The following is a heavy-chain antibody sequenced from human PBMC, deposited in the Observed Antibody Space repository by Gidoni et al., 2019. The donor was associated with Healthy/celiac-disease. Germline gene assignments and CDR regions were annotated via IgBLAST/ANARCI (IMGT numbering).Heavy chain of an antibody. CDR2: MNPNSGNT. J-gene: IGHJ5*02. V-gene: IGHV1-8*01. Sequence: QVQLVQSGAEVKKPGASVKVSCKASGYTFTSYDLNWVRQATGQGLEWMGWMNPNSGNTGYAQKFQGRVTMTRNTSISTAYMELSSLRSEDTAVYYCARGVSALGTYYDFWSGSPQGDWFDPWGQGTLVTVSS. CDR1: GYTFTSYD. D-gene: IGHD3-3*01. CDR3: ARGVSALGTYYDFWSGSPQGDWFDP.